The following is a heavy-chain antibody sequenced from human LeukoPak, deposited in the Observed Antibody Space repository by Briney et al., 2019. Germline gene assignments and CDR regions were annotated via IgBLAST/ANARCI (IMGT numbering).Heavy chain of an antibody. CDR3: ASDAPTYCSSTSCYTGYYGMDV. CDR2: ISGSGDST. V-gene: IGHV3-23*01. D-gene: IGHD2-2*02. CDR1: GFTFNNYA. Sequence: GGSLRLSCAASGFTFNNYAMSWVRQAPGKGLEWVSTISGSGDSTYYADSVKGRFTISRDNAKNSLYLQMNSLRAEDTAVYYCASDAPTYCSSTSCYTGYYGMDVWGQGTTVTVSS. J-gene: IGHJ6*02.